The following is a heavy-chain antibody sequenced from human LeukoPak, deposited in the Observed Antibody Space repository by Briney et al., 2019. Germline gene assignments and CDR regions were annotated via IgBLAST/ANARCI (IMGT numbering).Heavy chain of an antibody. J-gene: IGHJ5*02. CDR2: ISGSRSYI. Sequence: GGSLRLSCAASGFTFSSYNMNWVRQAPGKGLEWVSAISGSRSYIYYADSVKGRFTISRDNAKNSLYLQMNSLRAEDTAVYYCARAPFLSLGYCSGGSCYGWFDPWGQGTLVTVSS. CDR3: ARAPFLSLGYCSGGSCYGWFDP. D-gene: IGHD2-15*01. CDR1: GFTFSSYN. V-gene: IGHV3-21*01.